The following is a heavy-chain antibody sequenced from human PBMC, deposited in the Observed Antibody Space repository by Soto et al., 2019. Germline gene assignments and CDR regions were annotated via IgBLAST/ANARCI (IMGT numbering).Heavy chain of an antibody. CDR2: IYYSGST. D-gene: IGHD3-16*02. J-gene: IGHJ3*02. Sequence: SETLSLTCAVYGGSFSGYYWSWIRQPPGKGLEWIGEIYYSGSTNYNPSLKSRVTISVDTSKNQFSLKLSSVTAADTAVYYCASFSDYIWGSYRYAFDIWGQGAMVTVSS. CDR3: ASFSDYIWGSYRYAFDI. CDR1: GGSFSGYY. V-gene: IGHV4-34*01.